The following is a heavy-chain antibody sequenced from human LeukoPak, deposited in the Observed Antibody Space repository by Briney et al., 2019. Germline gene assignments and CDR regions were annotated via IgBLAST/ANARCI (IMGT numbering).Heavy chain of an antibody. CDR3: ARVLRFYYYMDV. V-gene: IGHV3-11*01. Sequence: PGGSLRLSCAASGFTFSDYYMSWIRQAPGKGLEWVSYISSSGSTKYYADSVKGRFTISRDNAKNSLYLQMNSLRAEDTAVYYCARVLRFYYYMDVWGKGTTVTVSS. J-gene: IGHJ6*03. D-gene: IGHD3-3*01. CDR2: ISSSGSTK. CDR1: GFTFSDYY.